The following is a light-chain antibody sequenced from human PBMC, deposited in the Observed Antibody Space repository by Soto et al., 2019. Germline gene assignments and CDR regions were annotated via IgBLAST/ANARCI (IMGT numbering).Light chain of an antibody. V-gene: IGKV3-15*01. CDR2: DTS. CDR1: QSVSDY. Sequence: EIVMTQSPATLSLSPGERATLSCRASQSVSDYLAWYQQKPGQAPRLLIFDTSTRATGIPASFSGSGSGREFTLTISSLQAEDVAVYYCQQYNNWPPCTFGQGTKVEIK. J-gene: IGKJ1*01. CDR3: QQYNNWPPCT.